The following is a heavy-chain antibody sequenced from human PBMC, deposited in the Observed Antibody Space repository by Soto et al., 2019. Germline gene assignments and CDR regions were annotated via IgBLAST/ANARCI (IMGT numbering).Heavy chain of an antibody. J-gene: IGHJ4*02. Sequence: GGSLRLSCAASGFTFSSYAMSWVRQAPGKGLEWVSAISGSGGSTYYADSVKGRFTISRDNSKNTLYLQMNSLRAEDTAVYYCAKSPVACSGGSCYASYFDYWGQGTLVPVSS. CDR3: AKSPVACSGGSCYASYFDY. V-gene: IGHV3-23*01. CDR2: ISGSGGST. CDR1: GFTFSSYA. D-gene: IGHD2-15*01.